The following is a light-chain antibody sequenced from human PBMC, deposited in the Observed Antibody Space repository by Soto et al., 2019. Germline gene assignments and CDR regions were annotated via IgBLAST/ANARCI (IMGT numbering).Light chain of an antibody. Sequence: QSALTQPASVSGSPGQSITISCTGTSSDVGGYNYVSWYQQHPGKAPKLMIYDVSNRPSGVSNRFSGSKSGNTASLTISGLQAEDEADYYCRSYTSSSPFVVFGGGTQLTVL. V-gene: IGLV2-14*01. CDR2: DVS. CDR3: RSYTSSSPFVV. CDR1: SSDVGGYNY. J-gene: IGLJ2*01.